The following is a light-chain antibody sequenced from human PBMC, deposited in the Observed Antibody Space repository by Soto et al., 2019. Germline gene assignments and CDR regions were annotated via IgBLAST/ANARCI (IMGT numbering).Light chain of an antibody. CDR3: QEATRFPVS. J-gene: IGKJ4*01. CDR1: QDISRW. CDR2: GAS. Sequence: DIQMTQSPSSVSASVGDRVTITCRASQDISRWLAWYQQKPGKAPKLLIYGASNLQSWVPSRFSGSGSGTDVTLAISSLQPEDFATFYCQEATRFPVSFGGGTKVEIK. V-gene: IGKV1-12*01.